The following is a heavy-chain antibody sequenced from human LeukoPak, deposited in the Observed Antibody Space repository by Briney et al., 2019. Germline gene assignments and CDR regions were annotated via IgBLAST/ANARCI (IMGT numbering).Heavy chain of an antibody. D-gene: IGHD2-15*01. CDR3: ARVVAARGFDP. J-gene: IGHJ5*02. CDR1: GGTFSSYA. V-gene: IGHV1-69*05. Sequence: SVKVSCKASGGTFSSYAISWVRQAPGQGLEWMGGIIPIFGTANYAQKLQGRVTMTTDTSTSTAYMELRSLRSDDTAVYYCARVVAARGFDPWGQGTLVTVSS. CDR2: IIPIFGTA.